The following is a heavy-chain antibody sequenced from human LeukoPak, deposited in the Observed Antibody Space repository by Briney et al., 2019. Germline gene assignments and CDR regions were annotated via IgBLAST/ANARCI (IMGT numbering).Heavy chain of an antibody. J-gene: IGHJ4*02. CDR1: GFTFSSYA. V-gene: IGHV3-23*01. Sequence: GGSLRLSCAASGFTFSSYAMSWVRQAPGKGLEWVSAISGSGGSTYYADSVKGRFTISRDNSKNTLYLQMNSLRAEDTAVYYCAKDQHYYGSGSYITPPYWGQGTLATVSS. D-gene: IGHD3-10*01. CDR2: ISGSGGST. CDR3: AKDQHYYGSGSYITPPY.